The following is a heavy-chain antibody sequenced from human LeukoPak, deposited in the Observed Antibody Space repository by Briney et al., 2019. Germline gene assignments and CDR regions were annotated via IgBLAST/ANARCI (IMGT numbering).Heavy chain of an antibody. V-gene: IGHV1-18*01. CDR1: GYTFTNYG. CDR3: ARVHNEGSHYVY. Sequence: GASVKVSCKASGYTFTNYGISWVRQAPGQGLEWMGWISGYNGNTNYAQKLPARVTMTTDTSTSTAYMELRSLISDDTAVYYCARVHNEGSHYVYWGQGTLVTVSS. D-gene: IGHD1-26*01. J-gene: IGHJ4*02. CDR2: ISGYNGNT.